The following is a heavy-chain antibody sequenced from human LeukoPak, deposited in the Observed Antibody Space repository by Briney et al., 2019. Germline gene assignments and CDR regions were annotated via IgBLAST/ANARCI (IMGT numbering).Heavy chain of an antibody. V-gene: IGHV1-69*13. CDR3: ARVAAEDTAMVLRGGYFDY. Sequence: ASVKVSCKASGGTFSSYAISWVRQAPGQGLEWMGGIIPIFGTANYAQKFQGRVTITADESTSTAYMELSSLRSEDTAVYYCARVAAEDTAMVLRGGYFDYWGQGTLVTVSS. CDR2: IIPIFGTA. D-gene: IGHD5-18*01. CDR1: GGTFSSYA. J-gene: IGHJ4*02.